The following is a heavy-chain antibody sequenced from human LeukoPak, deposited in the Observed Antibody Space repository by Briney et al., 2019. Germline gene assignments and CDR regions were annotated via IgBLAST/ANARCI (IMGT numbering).Heavy chain of an antibody. CDR3: ARDWRLLWFGELLDNWFDP. V-gene: IGHV3-30-3*01. Sequence: PGRSLRLSCAASGFTFSSYAMHWVRQAPGKGLEWVAVISYDGSNKYYADSVKGRFTISRDNSKNTLYLQMNSLRAEDTAVYYCARDWRLLWFGELLDNWFDPWGQGTLVTVSS. J-gene: IGHJ5*02. D-gene: IGHD3-10*01. CDR1: GFTFSSYA. CDR2: ISYDGSNK.